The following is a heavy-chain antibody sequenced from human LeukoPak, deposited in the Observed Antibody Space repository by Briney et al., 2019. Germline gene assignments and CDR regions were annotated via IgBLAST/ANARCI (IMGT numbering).Heavy chain of an antibody. V-gene: IGHV3-23*01. Sequence: GGSLRLSCALSGLTLSNAWMSCVRATPGEGLEWVSAISGSGGSTYYADSVKRRFTLSRDNSKSTVFLEVNRLSADDTAVYYCAKERLGFGSLNWVDPWGQGTLVTVSS. D-gene: IGHD3-10*01. CDR3: AKERLGFGSLNWVDP. CDR1: GLTLSNAW. J-gene: IGHJ5*02. CDR2: ISGSGGST.